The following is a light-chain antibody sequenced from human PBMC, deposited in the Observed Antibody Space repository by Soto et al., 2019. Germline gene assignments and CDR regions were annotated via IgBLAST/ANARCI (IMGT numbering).Light chain of an antibody. CDR2: AAS. CDR1: QSIGNF. V-gene: IGKV1-39*01. CDR3: QQSYTSPAFT. J-gene: IGKJ3*01. Sequence: DIQMTQSPSSLSASIGDRVSITCRASQSIGNFLNWYQQKPGKVPKLLIYAASNLHSGVPSRFSGSGSGTEFTLTISSLQLEDFAAYYCQQSYTSPAFTFCPGTRVNAK.